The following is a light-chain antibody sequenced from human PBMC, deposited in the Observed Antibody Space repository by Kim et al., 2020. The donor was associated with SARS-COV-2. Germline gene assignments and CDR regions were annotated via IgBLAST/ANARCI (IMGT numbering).Light chain of an antibody. J-gene: IGKJ2*01. CDR2: GAS. CDR3: QQYGSSPQT. Sequence: LSPGERTTLSCRASQSVSSSYLAWYQQKPGQAPRLLIYGASSRSTGIPDKFSGSGSGTDFTLTISRLEPEDFAVYYCQQYGSSPQTFGQGTKLEI. V-gene: IGKV3-20*01. CDR1: QSVSSSY.